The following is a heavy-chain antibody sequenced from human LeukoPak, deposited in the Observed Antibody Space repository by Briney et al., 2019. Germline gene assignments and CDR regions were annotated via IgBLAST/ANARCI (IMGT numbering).Heavy chain of an antibody. J-gene: IGHJ3*02. CDR1: GFTFSSYA. Sequence: PGGSLRLSCAASGFTFSSYAMHWVRQAPGKGLEWVAVISYDGSNKYYADSVKGRFTISRDNSKNTLYLQMNSLRAEDTAVYYCARTSGRVSYSSSWGRAFDIWGQGTMVTVSS. V-gene: IGHV3-30*04. D-gene: IGHD6-13*01. CDR3: ARTSGRVSYSSSWGRAFDI. CDR2: ISYDGSNK.